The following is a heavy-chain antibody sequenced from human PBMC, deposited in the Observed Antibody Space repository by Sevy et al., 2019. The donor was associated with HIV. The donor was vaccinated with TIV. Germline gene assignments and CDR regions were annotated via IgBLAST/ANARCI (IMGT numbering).Heavy chain of an antibody. Sequence: GESLKISCKGSEYSFTSYWIAWVRQMPGKGLEWMGIIYPGDADTRYSPSFQGQVTISADKSISTAYLQWSGLKASDTAMYYCARSQSSSWDLKLTYFDYWGQGTLVTVSS. V-gene: IGHV5-51*01. CDR1: EYSFTSYW. CDR3: ARSQSSSWDLKLTYFDY. D-gene: IGHD2-15*01. J-gene: IGHJ4*02. CDR2: IYPGDADT.